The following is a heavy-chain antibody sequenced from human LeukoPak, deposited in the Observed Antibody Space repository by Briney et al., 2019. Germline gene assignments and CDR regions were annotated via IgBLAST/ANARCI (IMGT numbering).Heavy chain of an antibody. D-gene: IGHD3-22*01. CDR2: ISSSSSYI. Sequence: GGSLRLSCAASGFTFISYSMNWVRQAPGKELEWVSSISSSSSYIYYADSVKDRFTISRDNAKNSLYLQMNSLTAEDTAVYYCARDLTMIVVVGRDCWGQGTLVTVSS. J-gene: IGHJ4*02. CDR1: GFTFISYS. CDR3: ARDLTMIVVVGRDC. V-gene: IGHV3-21*01.